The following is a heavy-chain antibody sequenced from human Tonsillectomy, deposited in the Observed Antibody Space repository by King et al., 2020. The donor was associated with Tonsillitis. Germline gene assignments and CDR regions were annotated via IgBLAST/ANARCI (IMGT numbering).Heavy chain of an antibody. CDR3: TGRSVGGMSAYYFTY. CDR2: MYNSGST. J-gene: IGHJ4*02. D-gene: IGHD3-16*01. V-gene: IGHV4-39*07. Sequence: LQLQESGPGLVKPSETLSLTCSVSGDSMTSGNYYWGWIRQPPGKGLEWIGSMYNSGSTHYNTSLKSRVAISVDTSKNQFSLKLSSVTAADTAVYYCTGRSVGGMSAYYFTYWGQGALVTISS. CDR1: GDSMTSGNYY.